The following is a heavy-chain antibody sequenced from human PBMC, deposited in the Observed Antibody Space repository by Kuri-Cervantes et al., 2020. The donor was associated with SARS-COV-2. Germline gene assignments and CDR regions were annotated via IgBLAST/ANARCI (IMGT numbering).Heavy chain of an antibody. V-gene: IGHV1-18*01. D-gene: IGHD3-9*01. J-gene: IGHJ4*02. CDR3: AREKLRYFDWSKPPTPEYYFDY. CDR1: GYTFTSYG. CDR2: ISAHNGNT. Sequence: ASVKVSCKASGYTFTSYGISWVRQAPGQGLEWMGWISAHNGNTNYAQKLQGRVTMTTDTSTSTAYMELRSLRSDDTAVYYCAREKLRYFDWSKPPTPEYYFDYWGQGTLITVSS.